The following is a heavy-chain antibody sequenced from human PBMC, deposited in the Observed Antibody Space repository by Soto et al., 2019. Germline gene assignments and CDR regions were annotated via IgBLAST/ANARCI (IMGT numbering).Heavy chain of an antibody. CDR1: GFTFSSYG. J-gene: IGHJ6*02. D-gene: IGHD6-19*01. CDR2: ISYDGSNK. CDR3: AKDRGAVAGTYYYYYGMDV. Sequence: XGSLRLSCSAAGFTFSSYGMHWVRQAPGRGLEWVAVISYDGSNKYYADSVKGRFTISRDNSKNTLYLQMNSLRAEDTAVYYCAKDRGAVAGTYYYYYGMDVWGQGTTVTVSS. V-gene: IGHV3-30*18.